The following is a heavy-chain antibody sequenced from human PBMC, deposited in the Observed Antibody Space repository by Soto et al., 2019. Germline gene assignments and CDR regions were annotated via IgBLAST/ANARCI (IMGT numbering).Heavy chain of an antibody. CDR2: INHSGST. J-gene: IGHJ6*02. V-gene: IGHV4-34*01. Sequence: SETLSLTCAVYGGSFSGYYWSWIRQPPGKGLEWIGEINHSGSTNYNPSLKSRVTISVDTSKNQFSLKLSSVTAADTAVYYCARGRFSYYYGSGGPYYYYYGMDVWGQGTTVTVSS. D-gene: IGHD3-10*01. CDR1: GGSFSGYY. CDR3: ARGRFSYYYGSGGPYYYYYGMDV.